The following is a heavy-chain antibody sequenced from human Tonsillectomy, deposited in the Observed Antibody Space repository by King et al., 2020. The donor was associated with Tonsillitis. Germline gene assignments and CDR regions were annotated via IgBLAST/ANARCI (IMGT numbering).Heavy chain of an antibody. V-gene: IGHV4-30-2*01. J-gene: IGHJ5*02. Sequence: MQLQESGSGLVKPSQTLSLTCAVSGVSISSGGYSWSWIRQPPGKGLEWIGYIYHSGITYYNPPLKSRVTISVDRSKNQFSLKLSSVTAADTAVYYCARDSGDWFDPWGQGTLVTVSS. CDR3: ARDSGDWFDP. CDR2: IYHSGIT. CDR1: GVSISSGGYS. D-gene: IGHD1-26*01.